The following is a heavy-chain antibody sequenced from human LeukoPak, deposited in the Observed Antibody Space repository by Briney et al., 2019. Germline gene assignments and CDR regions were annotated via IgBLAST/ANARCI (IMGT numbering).Heavy chain of an antibody. D-gene: IGHD7-27*01. V-gene: IGHV5-10-1*01. CDR2: IVSSDSYT. J-gene: IGHJ4*02. Sequence: GESLKISCKGSGYSFTSYWISWVRQMPGKGLEWMGRIVSSDSYTNYSPSFQGHVTISAAKSISTAYLQWSSLKASDTAMYYCARPQNRWGSLAYWGQRTLVTVSS. CDR1: GYSFTSYW. CDR3: ARPQNRWGSLAY.